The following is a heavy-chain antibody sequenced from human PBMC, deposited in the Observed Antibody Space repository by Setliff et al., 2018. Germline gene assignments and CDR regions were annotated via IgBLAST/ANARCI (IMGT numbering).Heavy chain of an antibody. D-gene: IGHD6-13*01. Sequence: GGSLRLSCEASGFIFSMYKMSWVRQAPGKGLEWVANIKQDGIEKHYVDSVKGRFTISRDNAKNSLYLQLSSLRAEDTAVYYCTTRTAAVRSFDTWGQGTLVTVSS. CDR1: GFIFSMYK. V-gene: IGHV3-7*01. CDR3: TTRTAAVRSFDT. J-gene: IGHJ4*02. CDR2: IKQDGIEK.